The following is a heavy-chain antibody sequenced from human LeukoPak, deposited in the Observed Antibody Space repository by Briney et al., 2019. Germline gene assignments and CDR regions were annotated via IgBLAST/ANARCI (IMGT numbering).Heavy chain of an antibody. V-gene: IGHV1-2*06. J-gene: IGHJ5*02. CDR1: GYTFTGYY. Sequence: ASVKVSCKASGYTFTGYYMHWVRQAPGQGLEWMGRINPNSGGTNYAQKFQGRVTMTRDTSISTAYMELSRLRSDDTAVYYCARDLGGPGIAAAGTGWFDPWGQGTLVTVSS. CDR3: ARDLGGPGIAAAGTGWFDP. D-gene: IGHD6-13*01. CDR2: INPNSGGT.